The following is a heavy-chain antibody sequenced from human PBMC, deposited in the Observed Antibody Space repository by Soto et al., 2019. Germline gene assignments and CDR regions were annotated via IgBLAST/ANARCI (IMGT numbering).Heavy chain of an antibody. Sequence: GGSLRLSCAASGFTFSSYGMHWVRQAPGKGLEWVAVIWYDGSNKYYADSVKGRFTISRDNSKNTLYLQMNSLRAEDTAVYYCARWSRVVVITTRGYFDYWGQGTLVTVSS. D-gene: IGHD3-22*01. CDR2: IWYDGSNK. J-gene: IGHJ4*02. V-gene: IGHV3-33*01. CDR1: GFTFSSYG. CDR3: ARWSRVVVITTRGYFDY.